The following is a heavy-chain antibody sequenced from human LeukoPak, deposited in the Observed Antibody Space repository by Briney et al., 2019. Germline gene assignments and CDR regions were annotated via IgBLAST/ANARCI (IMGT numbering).Heavy chain of an antibody. CDR1: GGSISSGDYY. CDR2: IYYSGST. CDR3: ARGRLFYDSTGYFI. Sequence: SETLSLTCTVSGGSISSGDYYWSWIRQPPGKGLEWIGYIYYSGSTYYNPSLKSRVTMSVDSSKNQFSLKLSSVTAADTAVYHCARGRLFYDSTGYFIWGPGPLSPSLQ. D-gene: IGHD3-22*01. J-gene: IGHJ3*02. V-gene: IGHV4-30-4*01.